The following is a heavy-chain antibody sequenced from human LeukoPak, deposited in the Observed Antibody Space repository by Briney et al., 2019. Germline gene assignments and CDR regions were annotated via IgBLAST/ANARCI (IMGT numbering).Heavy chain of an antibody. D-gene: IGHD1/OR15-1a*01. CDR1: GDSISSYY. J-gene: IGHJ4*02. V-gene: IGHV4-4*07. Sequence: SETLSLTCTVSGDSISSYYWTWIRQPAGKGLDWIGRIYTSGTTNYNPSLKSRVTISVDKSKNQFSLNLSSVTAADTAVYYCARGKLGTMNTLDCWGQGSLVTVSS. CDR2: IYTSGTT. CDR3: ARGKLGTMNTLDC.